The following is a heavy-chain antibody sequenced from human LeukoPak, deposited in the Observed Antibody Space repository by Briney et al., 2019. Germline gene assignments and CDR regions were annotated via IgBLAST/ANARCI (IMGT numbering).Heavy chain of an antibody. CDR1: GFTFSRFR. V-gene: IGHV3-7*01. CDR3: ARGRGLVVDLDY. Sequence: GGSLRLSCAASGFTFSRFRMSWVRQAPGKGLEWVANIKQDGSEKYYVDSVKGRFTISRDNAKNSLYVQMNSLRAEDTAVYYCARGRGLVVDLDYWGQGTLVTVSS. D-gene: IGHD2-15*01. J-gene: IGHJ4*02. CDR2: IKQDGSEK.